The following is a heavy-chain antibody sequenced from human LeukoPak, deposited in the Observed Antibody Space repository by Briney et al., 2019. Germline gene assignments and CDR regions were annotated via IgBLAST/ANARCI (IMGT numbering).Heavy chain of an antibody. CDR3: ARDDSSGYYNLNAFDI. Sequence: PGGSLRLSCAASGFTFSDYYMSWIRQASGKGLEWVSYISSSGSTIYYADSVKGRFTISRDNAKNSLYLQMNSLRAEDTAVYYCARDDSSGYYNLNAFDIWGQGTMVTVSS. CDR2: ISSSGSTI. J-gene: IGHJ3*02. D-gene: IGHD3-22*01. V-gene: IGHV3-11*04. CDR1: GFTFSDYY.